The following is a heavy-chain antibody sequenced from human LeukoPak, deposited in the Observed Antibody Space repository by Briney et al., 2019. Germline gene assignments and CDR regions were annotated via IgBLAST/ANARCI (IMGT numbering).Heavy chain of an antibody. CDR2: IYYSGST. Sequence: PSDTLSLTCTVSGDTISSSSYYWGWIPQPPGKGLEWIGSIYYSGSTYYNPSLKSRVTISVDTSNNQYSLKLSFVTAADTAVYYCARQPRRGNWFDPCGQGTPCTASS. J-gene: IGHJ5*02. CDR1: GDTISSSSYY. D-gene: IGHD3-10*01. CDR3: ARQPRRGNWFDP. V-gene: IGHV4-39*01.